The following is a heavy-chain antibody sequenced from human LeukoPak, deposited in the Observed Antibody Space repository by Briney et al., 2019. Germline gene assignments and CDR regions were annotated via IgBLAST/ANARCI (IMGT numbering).Heavy chain of an antibody. Sequence: GGSLRLSRSASGFTFSNYAMTWVRQAPGKGLEWVSGISGSGGITYYADSMKGRFTISRDDSKNTLYLQVNSLRADDTAAYYCAKGRRWELPDYWGQGTLVTVSS. CDR3: AKGRRWELPDY. D-gene: IGHD1-26*01. CDR2: ISGSGGIT. CDR1: GFTFSNYA. J-gene: IGHJ4*02. V-gene: IGHV3-23*01.